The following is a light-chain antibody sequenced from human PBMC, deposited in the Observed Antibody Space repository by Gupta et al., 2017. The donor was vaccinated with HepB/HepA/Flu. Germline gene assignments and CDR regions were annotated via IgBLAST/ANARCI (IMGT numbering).Light chain of an antibody. CDR1: SSNIGSTT. Sequence: QSVLTQPPSASGTPGQTVTMSCSGSSSNIGSTTVNWYQQVPGTAPKLLIYHKNQRPSGVTDRFSCYSPGNYASRDIRGLQSEDEADDYCEKWDARLSRPVLGGGTTLTVL. CDR3: EKWDARLSRPV. J-gene: IGLJ2*01. CDR2: HKN. V-gene: IGLV1-44*01.